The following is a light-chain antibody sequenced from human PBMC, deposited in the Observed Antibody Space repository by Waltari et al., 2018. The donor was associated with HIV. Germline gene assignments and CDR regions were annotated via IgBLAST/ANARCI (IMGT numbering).Light chain of an antibody. CDR2: DVS. Sequence: QSALTQPASVSGSPGQSITISCTGTSSDVGSYNLVPWYQQHPAKAPKLMIYDVSKLPSGVSTRFAGSKSGNTASLTISGLQAEDEADYYCCSYAGSSTYVVFGGGTKLTVL. CDR1: SSDVGSYNL. J-gene: IGLJ2*01. CDR3: CSYAGSSTYVV. V-gene: IGLV2-23*02.